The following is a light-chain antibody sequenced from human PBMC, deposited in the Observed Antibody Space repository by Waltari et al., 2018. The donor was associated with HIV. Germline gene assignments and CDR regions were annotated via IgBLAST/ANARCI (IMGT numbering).Light chain of an antibody. CDR3: SSYTRSSTYV. CDR1: SSDVGGYNY. CDR2: DVN. V-gene: IGLV2-11*01. J-gene: IGLJ1*01. Sequence: QSALTQPRSVSGSPGQPVTISCTGTSSDVGGYNYVSCYQQHPGKAPKLMIYDVNKRPSGVPDRFAGSKSGNTASLTISGLQTEDEADYYCSSYTRSSTYVFGTGTKVTVL.